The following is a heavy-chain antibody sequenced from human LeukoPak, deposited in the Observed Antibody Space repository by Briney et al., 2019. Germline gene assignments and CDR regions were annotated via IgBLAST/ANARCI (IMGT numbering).Heavy chain of an antibody. Sequence: SGGSLRLSCAASGFTFSSYAMHWVRQAPGKALEGVAVISYDGSNKYYADSVKGRFTISRDNSKNTLYLQMNGLRAEDTAVYYWARGGGRGYYDSSGYGLHWGQGTLVTVSS. CDR2: ISYDGSNK. J-gene: IGHJ4*02. D-gene: IGHD3-22*01. CDR3: ARGGGRGYYDSSGYGLH. V-gene: IGHV3-30-3*01. CDR1: GFTFSSYA.